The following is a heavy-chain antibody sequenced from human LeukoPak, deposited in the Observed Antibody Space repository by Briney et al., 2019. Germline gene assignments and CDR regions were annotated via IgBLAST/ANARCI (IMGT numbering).Heavy chain of an antibody. CDR3: ARDLYDSSGYYYYYYMDV. Sequence: SETLSLTCTVCGGSISSYYWSWIRQPAGKGLEWIGRIYTSGSTNYNPSLKSRVTMSVDTSKNQFSLKLSSVTAADTAVYYCARDLYDSSGYYYYYYMDVWGKGTTVTISS. V-gene: IGHV4-4*07. J-gene: IGHJ6*03. CDR1: GGSISSYY. CDR2: IYTSGST. D-gene: IGHD3-22*01.